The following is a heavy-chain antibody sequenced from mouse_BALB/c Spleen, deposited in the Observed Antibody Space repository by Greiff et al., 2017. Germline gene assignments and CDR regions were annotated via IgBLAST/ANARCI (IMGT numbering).Heavy chain of an antibody. CDR1: GFTFSSYA. D-gene: IGHD1-1*01. CDR2: ISSGGSYT. J-gene: IGHJ2*01. V-gene: IGHV5-9-3*01. Sequence: EVQLMESGGGLVKPGGSLKLSCAASGFTFSSYAMSWVRQTPEKRLEWVATISSGGSYTYYPDSVKGRFTISRDNAKNTLYLQMSSLRSEDTAMYYCARHGITTVVARGYFDYWGQGTTLTVSS. CDR3: ARHGITTVVARGYFDY.